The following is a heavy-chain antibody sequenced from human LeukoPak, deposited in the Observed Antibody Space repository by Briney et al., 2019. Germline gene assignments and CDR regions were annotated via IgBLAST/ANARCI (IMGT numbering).Heavy chain of an antibody. CDR2: VHLDGRT. CDR1: GGSVSSTNW. Sequence: SETLSLTCGVPGGSVSSTNWWTWIRQPPGKGLEWIGEVHLDGRTNFNPSLKSRLTMSVDLSENHVSLKLSSVTAADTAVYYCARTDLYYDILTGYYRSAYFDYWGQGTLVTVSS. V-gene: IGHV4-4*02. D-gene: IGHD3-9*01. J-gene: IGHJ4*02. CDR3: ARTDLYYDILTGYYRSAYFDY.